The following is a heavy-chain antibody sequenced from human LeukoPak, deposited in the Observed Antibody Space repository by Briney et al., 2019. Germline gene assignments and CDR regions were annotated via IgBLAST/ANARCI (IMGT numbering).Heavy chain of an antibody. CDR3: ARVDSGSNYYFDY. V-gene: IGHV3-74*01. Sequence: GGSLRLSCAASGFTFSSYWMHWVCQAPGKGLVWVSRINSDGSSTSYADSVKGRFTISRDNAKNTLYLQMNSLRAEDTAIYYCARVDSGSNYYFDYWGQGTLVTVSS. CDR1: GFTFSSYW. D-gene: IGHD1-26*01. J-gene: IGHJ4*02. CDR2: INSDGSST.